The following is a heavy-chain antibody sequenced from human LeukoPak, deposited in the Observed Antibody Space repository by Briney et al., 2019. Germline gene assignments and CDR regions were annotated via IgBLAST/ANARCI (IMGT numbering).Heavy chain of an antibody. CDR1: GGSITGYY. CDR3: AKVVVAAQRKASFDY. J-gene: IGHJ4*02. V-gene: IGHV4-59*01. Sequence: SETLSLTCTVSGGSITGYYWSWIRQPPGKGLEWIGYISYSGSTNSNPSLKSRVTMSVDTSKNQFSLKLSSVTAADTAVYYCAKVVVAAQRKASFDYWGQGTLVTVSS. D-gene: IGHD6-19*01. CDR2: ISYSGST.